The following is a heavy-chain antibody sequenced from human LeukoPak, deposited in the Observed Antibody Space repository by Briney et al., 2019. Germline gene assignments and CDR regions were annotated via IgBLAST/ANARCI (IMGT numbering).Heavy chain of an antibody. V-gene: IGHV4-4*09. D-gene: IGHD6-13*01. CDR2: IYTSGST. J-gene: IGHJ4*02. Sequence: SETLSLTCTVSGGSISSYYWSWIRQPPGKGLEWIGYIYTSGSTNYNPSLKSRVTISVDTSKNQFSLELSSVTAADTAVYYCARHQYSSSWYDYWGQGTLATVSS. CDR3: ARHQYSSSWYDY. CDR1: GGSISSYY.